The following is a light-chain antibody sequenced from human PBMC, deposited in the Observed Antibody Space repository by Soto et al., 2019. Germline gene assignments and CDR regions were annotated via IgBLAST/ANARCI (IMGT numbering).Light chain of an antibody. CDR1: QSISSW. CDR2: KAS. V-gene: IGKV1-5*03. CDR3: QQYNSYSET. J-gene: IGKJ5*01. Sequence: DIQMTQSPSTLSASVGDRVTITCRASQSISSWLAWYQQKPGKAPKLLIYKASSLESGVPSRFSGSGSGTEFTLTISSLQPDDFATYYCQQYNSYSETFGQATRL.